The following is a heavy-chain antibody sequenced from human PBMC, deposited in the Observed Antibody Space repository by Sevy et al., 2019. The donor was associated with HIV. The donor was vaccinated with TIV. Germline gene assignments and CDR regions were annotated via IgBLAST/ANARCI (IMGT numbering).Heavy chain of an antibody. J-gene: IGHJ4*02. CDR2: ISHSGST. CDR1: GYSISSGYY. Sequence: SETLSLTCAVSGYSISSGYYWGWIRQPPGRGREWIGGISHSGSTYYNPSLKGRFTISVDTSMNQFSLKLSSVTAADTAVYYCARSVSGFDYWGQGTLVTVSS. D-gene: IGHD3-16*01. V-gene: IGHV4-38-2*01. CDR3: ARSVSGFDY.